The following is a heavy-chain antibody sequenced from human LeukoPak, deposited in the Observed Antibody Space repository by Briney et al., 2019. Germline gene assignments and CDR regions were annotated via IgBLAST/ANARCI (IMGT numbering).Heavy chain of an antibody. J-gene: IGHJ5*02. Sequence: GASVKVSCKASGGTFSSYAISWVRQAPGQGLEWMGGIIPIFGTANYAQKFQGRVTITTDESTSTAYMELSSLRSEDTAVYYCARVGGWDCSSTSRHGFDPWGQGTLVTVSS. D-gene: IGHD2-2*01. CDR2: IIPIFGTA. V-gene: IGHV1-69*05. CDR3: ARVGGWDCSSTSRHGFDP. CDR1: GGTFSSYA.